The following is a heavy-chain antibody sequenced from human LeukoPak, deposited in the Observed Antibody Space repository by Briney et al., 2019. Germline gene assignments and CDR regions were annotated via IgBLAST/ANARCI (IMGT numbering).Heavy chain of an antibody. CDR1: GFTFSSYE. J-gene: IGHJ4*02. D-gene: IGHD3-3*01. CDR3: ARDGFTIFGVVISNDY. V-gene: IGHV3-48*03. CDR2: ISSSGSTI. Sequence: GGSLRLSCAASGFTFSSYEMNWVRQAPGKGLEWVSYISSSGSTIYYADSVKGRFTISRDNAKNSLYLQMNSLRAEDTAVYYCARDGFTIFGVVISNDYWGQGTLVTVSS.